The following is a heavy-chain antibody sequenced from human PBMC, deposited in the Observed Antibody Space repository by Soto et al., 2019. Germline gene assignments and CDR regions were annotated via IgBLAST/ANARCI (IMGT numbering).Heavy chain of an antibody. Sequence: PGGSRRLSCAASGFTVSSNYMSWVRQAPGKGLEWVSVIYSGGSTYYADSVKGRFTISRDNSKNTLYLQMNSLRAEDTAVYYCARDLTTVTTWDYYYYGMDVWGQGTTVTVSS. J-gene: IGHJ6*02. V-gene: IGHV3-66*01. CDR2: IYSGGST. CDR1: GFTVSSNY. D-gene: IGHD4-4*01. CDR3: ARDLTTVTTWDYYYYGMDV.